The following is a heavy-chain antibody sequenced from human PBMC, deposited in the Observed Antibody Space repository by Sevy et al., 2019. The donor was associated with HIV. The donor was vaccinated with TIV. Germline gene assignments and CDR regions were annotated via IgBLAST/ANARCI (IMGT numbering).Heavy chain of an antibody. V-gene: IGHV1-18*03. D-gene: IGHD3-3*01. Sequence: ASVKVSCKASGYTFTSYGISWVRQAPGQGLEWMGWISAYNGNTNYAQKLQGRVTMTTDTSTSTAYMELRSLRSDDMAVYYCARSHYDFWSGWTDLLNYYYYMDVWGKGTTVTVSS. CDR1: GYTFTSYG. J-gene: IGHJ6*03. CDR2: ISAYNGNT. CDR3: ARSHYDFWSGWTDLLNYYYYMDV.